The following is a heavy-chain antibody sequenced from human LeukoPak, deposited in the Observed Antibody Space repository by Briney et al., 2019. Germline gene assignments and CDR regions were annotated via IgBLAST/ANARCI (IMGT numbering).Heavy chain of an antibody. CDR3: ARAAHLYYYDSSGYYPDY. D-gene: IGHD3-22*01. CDR1: GFTFSSYR. CDR2: INSDGSST. J-gene: IGHJ4*02. V-gene: IGHV3-74*01. Sequence: GGSLRLSCAASGFTFSSYRMHWVRQAPGKGLVWVSRINSDGSSTSYADSVKGRFTISRDNAKNTLYLQMNSLRAEDTAVYYCARAAHLYYYDSSGYYPDYWGQGTLVTVSS.